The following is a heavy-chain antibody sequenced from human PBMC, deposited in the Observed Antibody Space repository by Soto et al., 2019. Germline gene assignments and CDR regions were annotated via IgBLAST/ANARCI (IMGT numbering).Heavy chain of an antibody. Sequence: GGSLRLSCAASGFTFSSYGMHWVRQAPGKGLEWVAVISYDGSNKYYADSVKGRFTISRDNSKNTLYLQMNSLRAEDTAVYYCAKERGVILTGYYFIAYYYYYGMDVWGQGTTVTVSS. V-gene: IGHV3-30*18. CDR1: GFTFSSYG. D-gene: IGHD3-9*01. CDR3: AKERGVILTGYYFIAYYYYYGMDV. CDR2: ISYDGSNK. J-gene: IGHJ6*02.